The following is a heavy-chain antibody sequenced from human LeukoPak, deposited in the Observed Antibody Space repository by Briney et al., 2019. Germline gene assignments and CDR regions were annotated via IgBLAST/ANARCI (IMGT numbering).Heavy chain of an antibody. CDR1: GFTFSSYA. V-gene: IGHV3-23*01. Sequence: GGSLRLSCAASGFTFSSYAMSWVRQAPGKGLEWVSAITGSGGSTYYADSVKGRFTISRDNSENTLYLQMNSLRAEDTAVYYCAKQRTYKNGYYDYWGQGTLVTVSS. CDR2: ITGSGGST. CDR3: AKQRTYKNGYYDY. D-gene: IGHD3-22*01. J-gene: IGHJ4*02.